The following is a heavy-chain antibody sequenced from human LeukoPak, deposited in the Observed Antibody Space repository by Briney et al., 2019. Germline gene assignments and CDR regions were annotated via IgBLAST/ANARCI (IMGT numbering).Heavy chain of an antibody. J-gene: IGHJ4*02. D-gene: IGHD4-17*01. V-gene: IGHV3-33*08. Sequence: PGGSLRLSCAASGFTFSSYAMSWVRQAPGKGLEWVAVIWYDGSNKYYADSVKGRFTISRDNSKNTLYLQMNSLRAEDTAVYYCAREDYGDYLGGFDYWGQGTLVTVSS. CDR1: GFTFSSYA. CDR3: AREDYGDYLGGFDY. CDR2: IWYDGSNK.